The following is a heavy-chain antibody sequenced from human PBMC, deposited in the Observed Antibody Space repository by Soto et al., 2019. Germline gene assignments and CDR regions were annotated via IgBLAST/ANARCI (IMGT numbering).Heavy chain of an antibody. CDR3: ARARGYSYGNFDY. CDR2: ISYDGSNK. V-gene: IGHV3-30-3*01. J-gene: IGHJ4*02. D-gene: IGHD5-18*01. CDR1: GFTFSSYA. Sequence: QVQLVESGGGVVQPGRSLRLSCAASGFTFSSYAMHWVRQAPGKGLEWVAVISYDGSNKYYADSVKGRFTISRDNSKNTLYLQMNSLRAEDTAVYYCARARGYSYGNFDYWGQRTLVTVSS.